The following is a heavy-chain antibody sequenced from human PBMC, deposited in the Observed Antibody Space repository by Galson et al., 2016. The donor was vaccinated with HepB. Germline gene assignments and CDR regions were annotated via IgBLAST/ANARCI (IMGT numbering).Heavy chain of an antibody. CDR3: VRATVGFSGYDGGMDV. D-gene: IGHD5-12*01. Sequence: SLRLSCAGSGFTSSPYDMHWVRLVAGRGLEWVSAIGSDGDTYYPGSVKGRFTVSRENAKNSLYLQMNNLRAGDTAVYYCVRATVGFSGYDGGMDVWGQGTTVTVSS. J-gene: IGHJ6*02. CDR2: IGSDGDT. CDR1: GFTSSPYD. V-gene: IGHV3-13*01.